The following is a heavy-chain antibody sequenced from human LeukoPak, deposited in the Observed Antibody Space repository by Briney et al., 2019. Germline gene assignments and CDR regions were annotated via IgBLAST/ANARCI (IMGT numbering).Heavy chain of an antibody. D-gene: IGHD6-13*01. CDR1: GYTFTTNG. V-gene: IGHV1-18*01. J-gene: IGHJ4*02. CDR3: ARTYSSYFSSSEFDY. Sequence: ASVKVSCKASGYTFTTNGIIWVRQAPGQGLEWMGWISANNCNTNYAQMFQGRVTMTTETSTNTAYVELRSLRSDDTAVYYCARTYSSYFSSSEFDYWGQGTLVTVSS. CDR2: ISANNCNT.